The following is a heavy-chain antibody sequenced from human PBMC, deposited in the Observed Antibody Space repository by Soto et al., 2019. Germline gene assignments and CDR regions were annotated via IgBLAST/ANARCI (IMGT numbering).Heavy chain of an antibody. CDR3: ARGREIDTAMDTPKSVNFDY. CDR1: GGSFSGYY. V-gene: IGHV4-34*01. CDR2: INHSGST. J-gene: IGHJ4*02. D-gene: IGHD5-18*01. Sequence: SETLSLTCAVYGGSFSGYYWSWIRQPPGKGLEWIGEINHSGSTNYNPCLKSRVTISVDTSKNQFSLKLSSVTAADTAVYYCARGREIDTAMDTPKSVNFDYWGQGTLVTVSS.